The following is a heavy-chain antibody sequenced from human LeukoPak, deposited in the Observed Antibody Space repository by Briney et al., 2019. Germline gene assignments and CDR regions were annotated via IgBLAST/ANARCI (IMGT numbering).Heavy chain of an antibody. CDR2: IYYRVTS. V-gene: IGHV4-59*01. Sequence: PSETLSLTCTVSGDSISTYYWSWIRQPPGKGLEWIGYIYYRVTSDYNPSLKSRVTMSVDMSTRQISLKLSSVTAADTAVYYCARDGPPRDGYIRHFDYWGQGTLSPSPQ. CDR3: ARDGPPRDGYIRHFDY. J-gene: IGHJ4*02. D-gene: IGHD5-24*01. CDR1: GDSISTYY.